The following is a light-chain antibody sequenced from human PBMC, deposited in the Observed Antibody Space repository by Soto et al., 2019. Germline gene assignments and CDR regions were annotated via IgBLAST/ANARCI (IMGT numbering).Light chain of an antibody. CDR1: SSNIGAGYD. V-gene: IGLV1-40*01. CDR3: QSYDSSLRVSV. Sequence: QAVVTQPPSVSGAPGQRVTISCTGSSSNIGAGYDVHWYQQLPGTAPKLLIYGNSNRPSGVPDRFSGSKSGTSASLAITGLQAEHEADYYCQSYDSSLRVSVFGGGTKVTVL. J-gene: IGLJ2*01. CDR2: GNS.